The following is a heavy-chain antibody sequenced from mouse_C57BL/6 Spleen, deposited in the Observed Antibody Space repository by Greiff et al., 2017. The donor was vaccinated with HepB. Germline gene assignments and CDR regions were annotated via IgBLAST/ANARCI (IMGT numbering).Heavy chain of an antibody. J-gene: IGHJ2*01. CDR2: IYPGGGYT. CDR3: ARSYYSNYEGFDY. V-gene: IGHV1-63*01. D-gene: IGHD2-5*01. Sequence: VQLQQSGAELVRPGTSVKMSCKASGYTFTNYWIGWAKQRPGHGLEWIGDIYPGGGYTNYNEKFKGKATLTADKSSSTAYMQFSSLTSEDSAIYYCARSYYSNYEGFDYWGQGTTLTVSS. CDR1: GYTFTNYW.